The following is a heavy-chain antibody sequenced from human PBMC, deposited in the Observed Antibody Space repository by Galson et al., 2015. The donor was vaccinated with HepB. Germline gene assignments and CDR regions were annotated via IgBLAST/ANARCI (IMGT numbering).Heavy chain of an antibody. V-gene: IGHV3-23*01. CDR3: AKGTTNIDY. Sequence: SLRLSCAASGFTFSSLGMTWVRQAPGKGLECVSAIGVNAGSTDYADSVKGRFTIFGDNSKNMLYLQMNNLRAEDTAVYYCAKGTTNIDYWGQGTLVTVSS. D-gene: IGHD1-1*01. CDR1: GFTFSSLG. CDR2: IGVNAGST. J-gene: IGHJ4*02.